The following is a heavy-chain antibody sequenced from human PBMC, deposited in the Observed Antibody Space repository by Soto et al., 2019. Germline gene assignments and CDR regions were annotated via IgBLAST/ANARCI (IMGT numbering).Heavy chain of an antibody. J-gene: IGHJ5*02. CDR2: IKQDGSEK. D-gene: IGHD6-13*01. CDR1: GFTFSSYW. Sequence: EVQLVESGGGLVQPGGSPRLSCAASGFTFSSYWMSWVRQAPGKGLEWVANIKQDGSEKYYVDSVKGRFTISRDNAKNSLYLQMNSLRAEDTAVYYCARVPEDSSWYNWFDPWGQGTLVTVSS. V-gene: IGHV3-7*04. CDR3: ARVPEDSSWYNWFDP.